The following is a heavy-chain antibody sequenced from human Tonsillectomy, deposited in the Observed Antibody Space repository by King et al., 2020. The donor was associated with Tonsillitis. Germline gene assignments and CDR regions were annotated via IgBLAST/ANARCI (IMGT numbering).Heavy chain of an antibody. Sequence: VQLVESGGGLVQPGRSLRLSCAASGFTFDDYAMHWVRQPPGKGLEWVSGINWNSGDIDYADSVKGRFTISRDNAKNSLYLEMNSLRVEDTALYYCAKAIIVGGSQGALDIWGQGTMVTVSS. CDR2: INWNSGDI. D-gene: IGHD1-26*01. CDR3: AKAIIVGGSQGALDI. J-gene: IGHJ3*02. V-gene: IGHV3-9*01. CDR1: GFTFDDYA.